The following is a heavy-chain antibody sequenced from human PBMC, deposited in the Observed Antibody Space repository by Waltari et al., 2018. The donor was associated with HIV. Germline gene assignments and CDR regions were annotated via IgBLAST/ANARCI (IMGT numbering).Heavy chain of an antibody. V-gene: IGHV3-33*01. D-gene: IGHD2-8*01. CDR1: GFLFRSFG. Sequence: QVQLVESGGGVVQPGSSLRLPCAASGFLFRSFGMHWVRQAPGKGLEWVAVIWFDGNHKYYSDSVKGRFTISRDNSKDTVDLQMNSLRTEDTGVYYCARGDIILMVYTIDYWGQGTLVSVSS. CDR3: ARGDIILMVYTIDY. J-gene: IGHJ4*02. CDR2: IWFDGNHK.